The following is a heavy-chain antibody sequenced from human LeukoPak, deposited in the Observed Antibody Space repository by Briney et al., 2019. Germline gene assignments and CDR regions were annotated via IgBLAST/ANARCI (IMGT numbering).Heavy chain of an antibody. V-gene: IGHV1-46*01. CDR3: TRVLQYSSSSESDYYYYYYMDV. Sequence: GASVKVSCKASGYTFTSYYMHWVRQAPGQGLEWMGIINPSGGSTSYAQKLQGRVTMTTDTTTSTAYMELRSLRSDDAAVYYCTRVLQYSSSSESDYYYYYYMDVWGKGTTVTVSS. CDR2: INPSGGST. D-gene: IGHD6-6*01. CDR1: GYTFTSYY. J-gene: IGHJ6*03.